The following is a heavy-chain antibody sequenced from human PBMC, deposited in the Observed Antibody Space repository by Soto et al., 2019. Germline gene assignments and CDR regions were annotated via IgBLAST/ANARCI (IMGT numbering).Heavy chain of an antibody. Sequence: QVQLVQSGAEVKKPEASVKVSCKASGYTFTSYDINWVRQATGQGLKWMGWMNPNSGNTGYAQKFQGRVTMTRNTSISTAYMELSSLRSEDTAVYYCARGGLKDIVVVVAAAEYYFDYWGQGTLVTVSS. J-gene: IGHJ4*02. D-gene: IGHD2-15*01. V-gene: IGHV1-8*01. CDR3: ARGGLKDIVVVVAAAEYYFDY. CDR1: GYTFTSYD. CDR2: MNPNSGNT.